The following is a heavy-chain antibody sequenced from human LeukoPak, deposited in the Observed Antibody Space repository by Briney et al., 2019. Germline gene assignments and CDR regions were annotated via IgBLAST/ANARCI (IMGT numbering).Heavy chain of an antibody. CDR1: GGSLSSGGYF. CDR3: ARRVLGIAAAGILGMDV. CDR2: IYHNGST. Sequence: SQTLSLTCAVSGGSLSSGGYFWSWLRQPPGRGLEWIGYIYHNGSTYYNPSLKSRVTISVDRSNNHSSLKLSSVTAADTAVYHCARRVLGIAAAGILGMDVWGQGTTVTVSS. V-gene: IGHV4-30-2*01. J-gene: IGHJ6*02. D-gene: IGHD6-13*01.